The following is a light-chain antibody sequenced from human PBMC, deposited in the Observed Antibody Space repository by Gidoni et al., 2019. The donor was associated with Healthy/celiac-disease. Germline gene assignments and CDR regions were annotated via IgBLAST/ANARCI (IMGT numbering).Light chain of an antibody. Sequence: QPVLTPPPSVSAAPGPRVTISCTGSSLNIGAGYDVHWYQQLPGTAPKLLSHGNRNRPSGVPDRFSGSKSGTSASLAITGLQAEDEADYYCQSYDSSLSAWVFGGGTKLTVL. J-gene: IGLJ3*02. CDR1: SLNIGAGYD. CDR2: GNR. CDR3: QSYDSSLSAWV. V-gene: IGLV1-40*01.